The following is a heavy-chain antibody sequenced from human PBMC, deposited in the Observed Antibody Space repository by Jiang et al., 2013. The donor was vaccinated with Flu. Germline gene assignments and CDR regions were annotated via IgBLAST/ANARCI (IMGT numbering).Heavy chain of an antibody. Sequence: QLVESGGGLVQPGGSLTLSCAASGFTFSGSAMHWVRQASGKGLEWVGRIRDKANNYATAYAASVKGRFTIFRDDSKNTAYLHMNSLKTDDTAVYYCSSRLLPAADFDYWGQGTLVSVSS. D-gene: IGHD2-2*01. CDR3: SSRLLPAADFDY. J-gene: IGHJ4*02. V-gene: IGHV3-73*01. CDR1: GFTFSGSA. CDR2: IRDKANNYAT.